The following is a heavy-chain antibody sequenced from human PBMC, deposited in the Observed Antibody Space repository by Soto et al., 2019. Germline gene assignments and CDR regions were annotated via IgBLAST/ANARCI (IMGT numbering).Heavy chain of an antibody. CDR2: ISGSGGST. V-gene: IGHV3-23*01. D-gene: IGHD2-2*01. J-gene: IGHJ4*02. CDR3: AKSGGIVVVPAAIPFDY. Sequence: PGGSLRLSCAASGFTFSSYAMIWVRQAPGKGLEWVSAISGSGGSTYYADSVKGRFTISRDNSKNTLYLQMNSLRAEDTAVYYCAKSGGIVVVPAAIPFDYWGQGTLVTVSS. CDR1: GFTFSSYA.